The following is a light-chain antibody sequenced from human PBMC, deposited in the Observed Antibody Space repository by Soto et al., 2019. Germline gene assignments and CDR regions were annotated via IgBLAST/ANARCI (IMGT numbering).Light chain of an antibody. CDR3: QQRSNWPLT. J-gene: IGKJ4*01. CDR2: DAS. Sequence: EIVWTQSPSTLSLSPGARATLSCRASQSVSSYLAWYQQKPGQAPRLLIYDASNRATGIPARFSGSGSGTDSTLTSSSLEPEDFAVYYCQQRSNWPLTFGGGTKVDIK. V-gene: IGKV3-11*01. CDR1: QSVSSY.